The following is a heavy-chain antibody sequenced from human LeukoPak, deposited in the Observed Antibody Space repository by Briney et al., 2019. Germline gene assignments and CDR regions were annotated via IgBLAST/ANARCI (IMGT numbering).Heavy chain of an antibody. D-gene: IGHD5-18*01. CDR3: ARDSRSPLPPNFQLWFDY. Sequence: PGGSLRLSCAASGFTFSSYEMNWVRQAPGKGLEWVSYISSSGSTIYYADSVKGRFTISRDNAKNSLYLQMNSLRAEDTAVYYCARDSRSPLPPNFQLWFDYWGQGTLVTVSS. CDR1: GFTFSSYE. J-gene: IGHJ4*02. CDR2: ISSSGSTI. V-gene: IGHV3-48*03.